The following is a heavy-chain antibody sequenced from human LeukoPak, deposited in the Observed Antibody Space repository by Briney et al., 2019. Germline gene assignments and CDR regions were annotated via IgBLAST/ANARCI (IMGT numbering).Heavy chain of an antibody. V-gene: IGHV4-39*01. Sequence: SETLSLTCTVSGGSISNYRWSWIRQPPGKGLEWIGSIYYSGSTYYNPSLKSRVTISVDTSKNQFSLKLSSVTAADTAVYYCARHALGGGDWGFDYWGQGTLVTVSS. J-gene: IGHJ4*02. CDR3: ARHALGGGDWGFDY. D-gene: IGHD2-21*02. CDR2: IYYSGST. CDR1: GGSISNYR.